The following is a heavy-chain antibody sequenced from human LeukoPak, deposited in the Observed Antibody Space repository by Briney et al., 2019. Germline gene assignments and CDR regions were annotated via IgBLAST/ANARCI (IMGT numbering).Heavy chain of an antibody. Sequence: SETLSLTCTVSGGSISSSSYYWGWIRQPPGKGLEWIGSIYYSGSTYYNPSLKSRVTISVDTSKNQFSLKLSSVTAADTAVYYCARHSNWFDPWGQGTLVTVSS. CDR2: IYYSGST. CDR3: ARHSNWFDP. J-gene: IGHJ5*02. V-gene: IGHV4-39*01. CDR1: GGSISSSSYY.